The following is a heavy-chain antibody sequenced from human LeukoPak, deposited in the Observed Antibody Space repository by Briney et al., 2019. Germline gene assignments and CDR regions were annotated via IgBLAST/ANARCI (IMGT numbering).Heavy chain of an antibody. D-gene: IGHD3-10*01. CDR1: GFTFSSYG. CDR2: IWYDGSNK. CDR3: ARGSPRSGSYYFDY. Sequence: GGSLRLSSAASGFTFSSYGMHWVRQAPGKGLERVAVIWYDGSNKYYADSVKGRFTISRDNSKNTLYLQMNSLRAEETAVYYCARGSPRSGSYYFDYWGQGTLVTVSS. J-gene: IGHJ4*02. V-gene: IGHV3-33*01.